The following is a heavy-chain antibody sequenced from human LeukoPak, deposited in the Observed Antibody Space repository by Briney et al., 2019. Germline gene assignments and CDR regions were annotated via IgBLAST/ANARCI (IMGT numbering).Heavy chain of an antibody. V-gene: IGHV1-18*01. J-gene: IGHJ4*02. D-gene: IGHD1-26*01. Sequence: ASVKVSCKASGYTFTSYGISWVRQAPGQRLEWMGWISAYNGNTNYAQKLQGRVTMTTDTSTSTAYMELRSLRADDTAGYYCAREGIVGATTDYWGQGTMVTVSS. CDR2: ISAYNGNT. CDR1: GYTFTSYG. CDR3: AREGIVGATTDY.